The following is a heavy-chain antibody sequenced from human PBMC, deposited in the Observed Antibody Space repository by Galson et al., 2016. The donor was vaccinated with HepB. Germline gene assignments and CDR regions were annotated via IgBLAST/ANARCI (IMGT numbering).Heavy chain of an antibody. J-gene: IGHJ4*02. D-gene: IGHD6-19*01. V-gene: IGHV3-23*01. Sequence: SLRLSCAASGFTFASYTMSWIRQAPGKGLEWVSALSGNSDDSYYADSIMGRFTISRDNSKNTLYLQMNSLRAEDTAIYYCAKEIPVASSPPFDYWGQGTLVTVSS. CDR3: AKEIPVASSPPFDY. CDR2: LSGNSDDS. CDR1: GFTFASYT.